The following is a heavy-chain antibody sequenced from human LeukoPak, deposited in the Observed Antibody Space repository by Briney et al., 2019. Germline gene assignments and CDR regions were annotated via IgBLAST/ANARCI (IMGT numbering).Heavy chain of an antibody. CDR1: GYTFTGYY. D-gene: IGHD3-16*02. J-gene: IGHJ4*02. CDR3: ARDLPNYDYVWGSYPLKG. V-gene: IGHV1-2*02. CDR2: INPNSGGT. Sequence: GASVKVSCKASGYTFTGYYMHWVRQAPGQGLEWMGWINPNSGGTNYAQKLQGRVTMTTDTSTSTAYMELRSLRSDDTAVYYCARDLPNYDYVWGSYPLKGWGQGTLVTVSS.